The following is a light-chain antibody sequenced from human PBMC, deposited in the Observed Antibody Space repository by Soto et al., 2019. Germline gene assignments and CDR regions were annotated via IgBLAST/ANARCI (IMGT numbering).Light chain of an antibody. J-gene: IGKJ4*01. Sequence: VMTQFPATLCVYPGARATLSCRASQSVSSYLAWYQQKPGQAPRLLIYGASTRATGVPARFSVSGYGNECTLNIRRLQSEELAVYYCQTSDNWPLTVGGGTKVDIK. CDR3: QTSDNWPLT. CDR2: GAS. V-gene: IGKV3-15*01. CDR1: QSVSSY.